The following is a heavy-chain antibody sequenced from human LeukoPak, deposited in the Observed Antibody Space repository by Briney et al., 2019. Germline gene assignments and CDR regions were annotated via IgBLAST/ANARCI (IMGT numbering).Heavy chain of an antibody. CDR1: GYTFTYRY. Sequence: GASVKVSCKASGYTFTYRYLHWVRQAPGQGLEWMGGIIPIFGTANYAQKFQGRVTITADESTSTAYMELSSLRSEDTAVYYCARSSGPYYYDSSGYGYWGQGTLVTVSS. CDR2: IIPIFGTA. J-gene: IGHJ4*02. D-gene: IGHD3-22*01. V-gene: IGHV1-69*13. CDR3: ARSSGPYYYDSSGYGY.